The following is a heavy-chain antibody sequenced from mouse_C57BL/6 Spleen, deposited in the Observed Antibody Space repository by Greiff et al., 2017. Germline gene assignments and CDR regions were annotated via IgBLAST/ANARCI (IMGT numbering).Heavy chain of an antibody. J-gene: IGHJ2*01. CDR2: ILPGSGST. D-gene: IGHD2-1*01. Sequence: QVQLQQSGAELMQPGASVKLSCKATGYTFTGYWIEWVKQRPGHGLEWIGEILPGSGSTNYNEKFKGKATFTADTSSNTNYMQLSSLTTEDSAIDYCARGWDGNYGDYFDYWGQGTTLTVSS. V-gene: IGHV1-9*01. CDR1: GYTFTGYW. CDR3: ARGWDGNYGDYFDY.